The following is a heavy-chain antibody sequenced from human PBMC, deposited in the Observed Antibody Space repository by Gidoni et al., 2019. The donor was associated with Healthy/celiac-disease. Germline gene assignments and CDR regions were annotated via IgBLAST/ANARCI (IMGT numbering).Heavy chain of an antibody. CDR2: INAGNGNT. D-gene: IGHD1-7*01. V-gene: IGHV1-3*01. Sequence: QVQLVQSGAEVKKPGASVKVSCKASGYTFTSYAMHWVRQAPGQRLEWMGWINAGNGNTKYSQKFQGRVTITRDTSASTAYMELSSLRSEDTAVYYCATNYAASGTIDYWGQGTLVTVSS. CDR1: GYTFTSYA. J-gene: IGHJ4*02. CDR3: ATNYAASGTIDY.